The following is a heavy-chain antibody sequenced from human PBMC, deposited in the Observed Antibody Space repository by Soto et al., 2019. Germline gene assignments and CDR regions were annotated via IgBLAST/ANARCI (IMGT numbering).Heavy chain of an antibody. CDR1: GYSFTSYW. J-gene: IGHJ3*02. V-gene: IGHV5-51*01. Sequence: GESLKISCKGSGYSFTSYWIGWVRQMPGKGLEWMGIIYPGDSDTRYSPSSQGQVTISADKSISTAYLQWSSLKASDTAMYYCASRYYYDSSGYPPDAFDIWGQGTMVTVSS. CDR3: ASRYYYDSSGYPPDAFDI. D-gene: IGHD3-22*01. CDR2: IYPGDSDT.